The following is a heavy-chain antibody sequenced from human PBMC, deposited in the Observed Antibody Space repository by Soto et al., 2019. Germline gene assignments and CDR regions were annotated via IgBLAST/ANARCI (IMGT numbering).Heavy chain of an antibody. CDR3: ARHASNSGSYSEYFQY. Sequence: QVQLQESGPGLVKPSETVSLTGTVSGDSISSSSLYWGWIRQPPGKGLEWIGSIYNSGKTYYSPSLESRVTISVDTSKNQFSLKLSSVTAADTAVYYCARHASNSGSYSEYFQYWGQGTLVAVSS. CDR2: IYNSGKT. D-gene: IGHD1-26*01. V-gene: IGHV4-39*01. J-gene: IGHJ1*01. CDR1: GDSISSSSLY.